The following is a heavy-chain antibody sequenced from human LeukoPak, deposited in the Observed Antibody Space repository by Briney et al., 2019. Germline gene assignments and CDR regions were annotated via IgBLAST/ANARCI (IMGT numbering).Heavy chain of an antibody. D-gene: IGHD3-22*01. CDR3: AAESAQEITMTRFDI. CDR2: ISSSGSTI. CDR1: GFTFSSYE. V-gene: IGHV3-48*03. J-gene: IGHJ3*02. Sequence: GGSLRLSCAASGFTFSSYEMNWVRQAPGKVLEWVSYISSSGSTIYYADSEKGRFTISRDNAKNSLYLQMNSLRAEDTAVYYCAAESAQEITMTRFDIWGQGTMVTVSS.